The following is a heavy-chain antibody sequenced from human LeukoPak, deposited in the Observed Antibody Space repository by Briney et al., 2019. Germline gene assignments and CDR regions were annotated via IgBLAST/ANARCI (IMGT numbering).Heavy chain of an antibody. CDR2: INHSGST. J-gene: IGHJ3*02. D-gene: IGHD6-13*01. V-gene: IGHV4-34*01. Sequence: SETLSLTCAVYGGSFSGYYWSWIRQPPGKGLEWIGEINHSGSTNYNPSLKSRVTISVDTSKNQFSLKLSSVTAADTAVYYCARGVGSSGQDAFDIWGQGTMVTVSS. CDR3: ARGVGSSGQDAFDI. CDR1: GGSFSGYY.